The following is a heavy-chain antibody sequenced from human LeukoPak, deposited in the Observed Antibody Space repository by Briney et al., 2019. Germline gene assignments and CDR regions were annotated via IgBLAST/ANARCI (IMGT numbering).Heavy chain of an antibody. D-gene: IGHD1-26*01. CDR2: IIPIFGTA. CDR3: ARELMVGATLDYFDC. CDR1: GGTFSSYA. V-gene: IGHV1-69*06. Sequence: SVKVSGKASGGTFSSYAISWVRQAPGQGLEWMGRIIPIFGTANYAQKFQGRVTITADKSTSTAYMELSSLRSEDTAVYYCARELMVGATLDYFDCWGQGTLVTVSS. J-gene: IGHJ4*02.